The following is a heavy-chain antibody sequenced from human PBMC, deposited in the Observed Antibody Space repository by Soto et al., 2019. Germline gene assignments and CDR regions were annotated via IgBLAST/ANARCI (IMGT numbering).Heavy chain of an antibody. Sequence: SETLSLTCSVSGGSISSYYWSWLRQPPGKGLEWIGYIYYSGSTNYNPSLKSRVTISVDTSKNQFFLKLSSVTAADTAVYYCARQSSSSYYVFDYWGQGTLVTVS. J-gene: IGHJ4*02. CDR1: GGSISSYY. CDR2: IYYSGST. CDR3: ARQSSSSYYVFDY. D-gene: IGHD3-22*01. V-gene: IGHV4-59*08.